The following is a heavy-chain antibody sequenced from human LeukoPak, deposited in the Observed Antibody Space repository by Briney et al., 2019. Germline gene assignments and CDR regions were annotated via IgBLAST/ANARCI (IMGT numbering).Heavy chain of an antibody. CDR3: AKSPYGSSWYGDP. J-gene: IGHJ5*02. Sequence: GGSLRLSCAASGFTFSSYAMSWVRQAPGKGLEWVSGISGSGGGTYYADSVKGRFTISRDNSKNTLYLQMNSLRAEDTAAYHCAKSPYGSSWYGDPWGQGSLVTVSS. CDR2: ISGSGGGT. CDR1: GFTFSSYA. V-gene: IGHV3-23*01. D-gene: IGHD6-13*01.